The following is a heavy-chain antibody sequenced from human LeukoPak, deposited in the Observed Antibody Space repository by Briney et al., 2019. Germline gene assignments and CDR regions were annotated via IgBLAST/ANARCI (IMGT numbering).Heavy chain of an antibody. Sequence: SETLSLTCAVYGGSFSGYYWSWIRQPPGKGLEWIGEINHSGSTNYNPSLKSRVTISVDTSKNQFSLKLSSVTAADTAVYYCARRSHPTTALAGGAFDIWGQGTMVTVSS. CDR2: INHSGST. V-gene: IGHV4-34*01. CDR3: ARRSHPTTALAGGAFDI. CDR1: GGSFSGYY. J-gene: IGHJ3*02. D-gene: IGHD4-17*01.